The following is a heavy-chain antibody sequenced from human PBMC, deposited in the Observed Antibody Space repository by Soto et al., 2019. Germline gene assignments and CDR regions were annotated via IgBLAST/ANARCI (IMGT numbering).Heavy chain of an antibody. CDR3: ARGLYGDHVGLFDY. V-gene: IGHV4-31*03. CDR1: GGSISSGGYY. D-gene: IGHD4-17*01. Sequence: SETLSLTCTVSGGSISSGGYYWSWIRQHPGKGLEWIGYIYYSGSTYYNPSLKSRVTISVDTSKNQFSLKLSSVTAADTAVYYCARGLYGDHVGLFDYWGQGTLVTVSS. J-gene: IGHJ4*02. CDR2: IYYSGST.